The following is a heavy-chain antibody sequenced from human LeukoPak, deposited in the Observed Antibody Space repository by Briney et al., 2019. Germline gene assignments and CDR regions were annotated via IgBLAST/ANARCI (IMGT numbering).Heavy chain of an antibody. V-gene: IGHV3-23*01. J-gene: IGHJ4*02. CDR2: ISGSGGST. D-gene: IGHD3-9*01. CDR1: GLTFSSYG. Sequence: QSGGSLRLSCAASGLTFSSYGMSWVRQAPGKGLEWVSAISGSGGSTYYADSVKGRFTISRDNSKNTLYLQMNSLRAEDTAVYYCAKVIIPRFYDILTGYDYWGQGTLVTVSS. CDR3: AKVIIPRFYDILTGYDY.